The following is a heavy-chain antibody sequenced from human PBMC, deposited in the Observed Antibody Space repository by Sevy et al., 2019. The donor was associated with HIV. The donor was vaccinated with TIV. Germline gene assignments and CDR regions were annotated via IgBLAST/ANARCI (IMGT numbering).Heavy chain of an antibody. D-gene: IGHD2-8*02. Sequence: SETLSLTCAVYGGSFSGYYWSWIRQPPGKGLEWIGEINHSGSTNYNPSLKSRVTISVDTSKNQFSLKLSSVTAADTAVYYCARHCTGTSCSHAFDIWGQGTMVTVSS. V-gene: IGHV4-34*01. J-gene: IGHJ3*02. CDR2: INHSGST. CDR1: GGSFSGYY. CDR3: ARHCTGTSCSHAFDI.